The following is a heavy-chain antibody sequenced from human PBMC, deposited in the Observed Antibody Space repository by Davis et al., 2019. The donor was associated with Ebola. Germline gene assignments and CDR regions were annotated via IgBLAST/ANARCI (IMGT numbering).Heavy chain of an antibody. D-gene: IGHD3-22*01. CDR1: GFTLTNYA. V-gene: IGHV1-18*01. CDR3: ARDLITSTFDL. Sequence: ASVKVSCKASGFTLTNYAIHWVRQAPGQRLEWMGWISAYNGNTNYAQKLQGRVTMTTDTSTSTAYMELRSLRSDDTAVYYCARDLITSTFDLWGRGTLVTVSS. J-gene: IGHJ2*01. CDR2: ISAYNGNT.